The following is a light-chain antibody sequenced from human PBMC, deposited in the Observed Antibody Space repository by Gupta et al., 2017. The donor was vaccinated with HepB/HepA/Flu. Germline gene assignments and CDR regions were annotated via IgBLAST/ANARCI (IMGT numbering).Light chain of an antibody. CDR2: GKN. Sequence: SSELTQDPAVSVALGQTVMIRCQGDRIRSYYASRYQQKPDQAPVLVIYGKNNRPSGIPDPFAGSSSGNTASLTITGAQAEDEADYYCNSRDSSGNHLGVFGGGTKLTVL. CDR1: RIRSYY. V-gene: IGLV3-19*01. J-gene: IGLJ2*01. CDR3: NSRDSSGNHLGV.